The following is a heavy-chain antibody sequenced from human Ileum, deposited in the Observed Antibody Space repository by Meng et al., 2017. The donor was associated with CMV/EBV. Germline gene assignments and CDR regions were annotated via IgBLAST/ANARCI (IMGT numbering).Heavy chain of an antibody. Sequence: LSFAVSGLTIDGYAMIWVRQDPGRGVEWVSSVDGRHYETHYADSVKGRFTNSRDDSKNTLYLQMNSLRAEDTAVYYCARYRSAYGIEYWGQGTLVTVSS. J-gene: IGHJ4*02. CDR2: VDGRHYET. CDR3: ARYRSAYGIEY. V-gene: IGHV3-23*01. D-gene: IGHD4-17*01. CDR1: GLTIDGYA.